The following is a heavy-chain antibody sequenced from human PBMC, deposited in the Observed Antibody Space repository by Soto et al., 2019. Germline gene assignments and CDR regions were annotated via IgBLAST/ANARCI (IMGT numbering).Heavy chain of an antibody. J-gene: IGHJ3*02. Sequence: QVQLQESGPGLVKPSQTLSLTCTVSGGSISSGDYYWSWIRQPPGKGLGWIGYIYYSGSTYYNPSLKSRVTISVDTSKNQFSLKLSSVTAADTAVYYCARTDVVITLDDAFDIWGQGTMVTVSS. D-gene: IGHD3-22*01. CDR1: GGSISSGDYY. CDR2: IYYSGST. V-gene: IGHV4-30-4*01. CDR3: ARTDVVITLDDAFDI.